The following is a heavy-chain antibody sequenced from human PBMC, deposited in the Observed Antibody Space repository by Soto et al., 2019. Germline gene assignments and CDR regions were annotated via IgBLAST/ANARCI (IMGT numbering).Heavy chain of an antibody. CDR1: GFTVSSNY. J-gene: IGHJ3*02. CDR3: ARERCSSTSCADWEDAFDI. Sequence: EVQLVESGGGLIQPGGSLRLSCAASGFTVSSNYMSWVRQAPGKGLEWVSVIYSGGSTYYADSVKGRFTISRDNSKNTLYLQMHSLRAEDTAVYYCARERCSSTSCADWEDAFDIWGQGTMVTVSS. D-gene: IGHD2-2*01. V-gene: IGHV3-53*01. CDR2: IYSGGST.